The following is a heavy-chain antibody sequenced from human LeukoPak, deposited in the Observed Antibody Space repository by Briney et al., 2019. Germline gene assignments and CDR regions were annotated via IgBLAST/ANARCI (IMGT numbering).Heavy chain of an antibody. CDR1: GGTFSSYA. Sequence: SVKVSCKASGGTFSSYAISWVRQAPGQGLEWMGGIIPIFGTANYAQKLQGRVTITADESTSTAYMELRSLRSDDTAVYYCARESGDRGAFDIWGQGTMVTVSS. J-gene: IGHJ3*02. CDR3: ARESGDRGAFDI. CDR2: IIPIFGTA. D-gene: IGHD1-26*01. V-gene: IGHV1-69*13.